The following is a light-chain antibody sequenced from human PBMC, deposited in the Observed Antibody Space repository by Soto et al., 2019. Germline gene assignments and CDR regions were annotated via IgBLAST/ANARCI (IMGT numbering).Light chain of an antibody. CDR2: KAS. J-gene: IGKJ1*01. CDR1: QSISRS. V-gene: IGKV1-5*03. Sequence: EIQMTQSPSTLSASVGDRVTISCRASQSISRSLAWYQQKPGKAPKLLIYKASSLESGVPSRFKGSGSGREFTLTISSLQPDDLATYYCQEYNSYWTFGQGTKVESK. CDR3: QEYNSYWT.